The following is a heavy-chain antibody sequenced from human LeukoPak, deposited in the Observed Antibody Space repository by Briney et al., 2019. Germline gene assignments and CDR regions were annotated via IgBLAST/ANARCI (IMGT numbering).Heavy chain of an antibody. CDR1: GGSISSYY. J-gene: IGHJ6*03. D-gene: IGHD3-10*01. CDR3: ARELADPTYYYGSESSLRYYYYYMDV. CDR2: IYSSGST. V-gene: IGHV4-4*07. Sequence: SETLSLTCTASGGSISSYYWSWIRQPAGKGLEWIGRIYSSGSTNYNPSLKSRVTMSVDTSKNQFSLKLSSVTAADTAVYYCARELADPTYYYGSESSLRYYYYYMDVWGKGTTVTVSS.